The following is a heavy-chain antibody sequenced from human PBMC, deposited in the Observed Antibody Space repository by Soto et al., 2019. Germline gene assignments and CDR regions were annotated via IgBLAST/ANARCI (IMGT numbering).Heavy chain of an antibody. CDR1: GGSISSDDHY. D-gene: IGHD2-21*01. J-gene: IGHJ4*02. CDR2: IYSSGST. CDR3: ARSTGRY. V-gene: IGHV4-30-4*01. Sequence: QVQLQESGPGLVKPAQSLSLTCTVSGGSISSDDHYWSWIRQPPGKGLEWIAYIYSSGSTYYNPSLKSRVAISIDTSKNQFSLMLRSVTAADTAVYYCARSTGRYWGQGTLVTVSS.